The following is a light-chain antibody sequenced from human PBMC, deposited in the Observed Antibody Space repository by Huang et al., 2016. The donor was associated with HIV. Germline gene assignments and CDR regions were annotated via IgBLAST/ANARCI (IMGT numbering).Light chain of an antibody. Sequence: DIQMTQSPSSLSASVGERFTFTCRASQGIRNSLVLYQQKPGKATNLLLYAASRLESGVPSRFSGSGSGTDYTLTISSLQPEDFATYYCQQYYITPLTFGGGTKVEIK. CDR3: QQYYITPLT. CDR2: AAS. V-gene: IGKV1-NL1*01. CDR1: QGIRNS. J-gene: IGKJ4*01.